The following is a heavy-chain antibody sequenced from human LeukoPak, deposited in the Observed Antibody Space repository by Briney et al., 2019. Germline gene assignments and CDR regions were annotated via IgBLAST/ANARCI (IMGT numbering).Heavy chain of an antibody. V-gene: IGHV4-4*07. CDR1: GGSISSYY. D-gene: IGHD4/OR15-4a*01. J-gene: IGHJ4*02. CDR2: IYTSGST. Sequence: SETLSLTCTVSGGSISSYYWSWIRQPAGKALEWIGRIYTSGSTNYNPSLKSRVTISVDTSKDQFSLKLSSVTAADTAVYYCARGGEWGYGADYWGQGTLVTVSS. CDR3: ARGGEWGYGADY.